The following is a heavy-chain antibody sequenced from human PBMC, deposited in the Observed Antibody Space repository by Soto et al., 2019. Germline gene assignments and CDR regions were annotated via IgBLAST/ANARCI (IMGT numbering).Heavy chain of an antibody. CDR1: GGSISSGGYY. V-gene: IGHV4-31*03. CDR2: IYYSGRT. CDR3: VIASFSSSSSWFDP. D-gene: IGHD6-6*01. Sequence: SETLSLTCTVSGGSISSGGYYWSWIRQHPGKGLEWIGHIYYSGRTYYNPSLHSRVSIAVDTTENQFSLKLTSVTAADTSVYYCVIASFSSSSSWFDPWGRGTLVTVSS. J-gene: IGHJ5*02.